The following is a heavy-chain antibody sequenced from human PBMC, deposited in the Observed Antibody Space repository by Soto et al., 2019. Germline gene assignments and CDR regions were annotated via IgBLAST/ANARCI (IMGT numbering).Heavy chain of an antibody. V-gene: IGHV3-23*01. CDR3: GKGRSYYHYYGVDV. Sequence: EVRLLESGGALVQPGGSLRLSCAASGFSFSSCAMGWVRQAPGKGLEWVSDIIDSGGSTYYADAVKGRFTISRDNSKSTLYLLMNSLRAEDTAVYYCGKGRSYYHYYGVDVWGQGTTVTVSS. D-gene: IGHD1-26*01. J-gene: IGHJ6*02. CDR2: IIDSGGST. CDR1: GFSFSSCA.